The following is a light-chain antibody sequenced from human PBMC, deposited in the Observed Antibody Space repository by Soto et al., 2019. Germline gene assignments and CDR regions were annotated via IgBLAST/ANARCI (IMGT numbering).Light chain of an antibody. CDR3: QQYKVYPYT. Sequence: DIQMTQSPSTLSASIGDRVTLTCRASQSLTGCLARYQQKPGRPPKLLIYAVSILESGVPSRFSGSESGTDFTLTISSLRPDYFATFYCQQYKVYPYTLVQGTRLDI. V-gene: IGKV1-5*01. J-gene: IGKJ2*01. CDR2: AVS. CDR1: QSLTGC.